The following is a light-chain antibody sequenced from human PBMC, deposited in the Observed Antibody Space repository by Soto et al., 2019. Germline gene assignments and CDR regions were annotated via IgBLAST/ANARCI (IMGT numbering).Light chain of an antibody. Sequence: VLTQSPATLSLSPGERATLSCRASLNVNSYLAWYQQKPGQAPRLLIYDASNRAAGIPARFSGSESGTDFTLTISSLEPEDFAIYYCQQYNSWPLTFGGGTKVDIK. CDR3: QQYNSWPLT. J-gene: IGKJ4*01. CDR2: DAS. CDR1: LNVNSY. V-gene: IGKV3-11*01.